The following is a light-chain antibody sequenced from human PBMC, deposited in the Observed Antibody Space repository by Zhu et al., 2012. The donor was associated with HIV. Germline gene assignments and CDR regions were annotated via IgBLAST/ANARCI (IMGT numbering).Light chain of an antibody. J-gene: IGKJ1*01. V-gene: IGKV1-9*01. CDR3: QQLNDYPWT. Sequence: DLQLTQSPSFLSASVGDRVTISCRASEAVSNYLAWYQQKPGKAPQLLIYSASTLQIGVPPRFSGSGSGTEFTLTINSLQPEDFATYSCQQLNDYPWTFGQGTKSGNQT. CDR2: SAS. CDR1: EAVSNY.